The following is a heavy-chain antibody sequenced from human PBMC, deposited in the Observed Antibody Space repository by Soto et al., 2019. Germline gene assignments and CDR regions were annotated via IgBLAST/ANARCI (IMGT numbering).Heavy chain of an antibody. J-gene: IGHJ6*03. V-gene: IGHV1-69*02. CDR1: GGTFSSYT. D-gene: IGHD2-15*01. Sequence: SVKVSCKASGGTFSSYTISWVRQAPGQGLEWMGRIIPILGIANYAQKFQGRVTITADKSTSTAYMELSSLRSEDTAVYYCARGYCSGGSCHRYYYYYMDVWGKGATVTVSS. CDR3: ARGYCSGGSCHRYYYYYMDV. CDR2: IIPILGIA.